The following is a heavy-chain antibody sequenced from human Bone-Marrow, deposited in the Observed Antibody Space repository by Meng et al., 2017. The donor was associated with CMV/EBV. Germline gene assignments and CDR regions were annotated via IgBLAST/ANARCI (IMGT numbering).Heavy chain of an antibody. CDR2: ISAYNGNT. CDR1: GYTFTSYG. J-gene: IGHJ6*02. CDR3: ARPYYDFWSGYYPVAYYYGMDV. V-gene: IGHV1-18*01. Sequence: ASVKVSCKASGYTFTSYGISWVRQAPGQGLEWMGWISAYNGNTNYAQKLQGRVTMTTDTSTSTAYMELRSLRSDDTAVYYCARPYYDFWSGYYPVAYYYGMDVWDQGTTVTVSS. D-gene: IGHD3-3*01.